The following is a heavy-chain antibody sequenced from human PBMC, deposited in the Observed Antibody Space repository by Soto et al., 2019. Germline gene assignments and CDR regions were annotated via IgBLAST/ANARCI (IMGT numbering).Heavy chain of an antibody. J-gene: IGHJ5*02. CDR1: GFRFDAYA. CDR2: INWSGDYV. Sequence: EEQLVESGGGLVQPGRSLRLSCAASGFRFDAYAMHWVRQAPGKGLEWVSGINWSGDYVGYADSVKGRFTVSRDNGRNSLYLQMNSLRSEDTAFYYCARDHDFETSGYLFPNASRFDPWGQGTLVTVSS. V-gene: IGHV3-9*01. D-gene: IGHD3-3*01. CDR3: ARDHDFETSGYLFPNASRFDP.